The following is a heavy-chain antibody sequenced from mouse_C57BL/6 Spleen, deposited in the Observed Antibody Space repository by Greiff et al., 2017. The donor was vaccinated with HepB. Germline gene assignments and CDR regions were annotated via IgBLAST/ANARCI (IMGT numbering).Heavy chain of an antibody. V-gene: IGHV1-81*01. D-gene: IGHD1-1*01. CDR1: GYTFTSYG. J-gene: IGHJ4*01. CDR2: IYPRSGNT. CDR3: ARYYDYYAMDY. Sequence: QVQLQQSGAELARPGASVKLSCKASGYTFTSYGISWVKQRTGPGLEWIGEIYPRSGNTYYNEKFKGKATLTADKSSSTAYMELRSLTSEDSAVYFCARYYDYYAMDYWGQGTSVTVSS.